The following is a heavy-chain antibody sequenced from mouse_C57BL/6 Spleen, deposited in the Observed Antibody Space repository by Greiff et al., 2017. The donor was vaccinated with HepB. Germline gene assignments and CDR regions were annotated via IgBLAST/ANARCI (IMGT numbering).Heavy chain of an antibody. Sequence: QVQLQQSGPELVKPGASVKISCKASGYAFSSSWMNWVKQRPGKGLEWIGRLYPGDGDTNYNGKFKGKATLTADKSSSTAYMQLSSLTSEDSAVYFCARFTTVVATGGYWGQGTTLTVSS. V-gene: IGHV1-82*01. CDR2: LYPGDGDT. CDR1: GYAFSSSW. D-gene: IGHD1-1*01. J-gene: IGHJ2*01. CDR3: ARFTTVVATGGY.